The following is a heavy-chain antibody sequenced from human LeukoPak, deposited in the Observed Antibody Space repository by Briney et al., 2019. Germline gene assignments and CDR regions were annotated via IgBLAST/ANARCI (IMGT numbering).Heavy chain of an antibody. CDR1: GFTFDDYA. Sequence: PGRSLRLSCAASGFTFDDYAMPWVRQAPGKGLEWVSGISWNSGSIGYADSVKGRFTISRDNAKNSLYLQMNSLRAEDTALYYCAKDAYYYDSSGSPLDYWGQGTLVTVSS. D-gene: IGHD3-22*01. CDR2: ISWNSGSI. J-gene: IGHJ4*02. V-gene: IGHV3-9*01. CDR3: AKDAYYYDSSGSPLDY.